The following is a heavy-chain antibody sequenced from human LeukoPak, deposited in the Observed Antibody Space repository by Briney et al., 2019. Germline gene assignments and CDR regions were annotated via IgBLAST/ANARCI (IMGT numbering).Heavy chain of an antibody. J-gene: IGHJ5*02. Sequence: SETLSLTCAVYGGSFSGYYWSWIRQPPGKGLEWIGEINHSGSTNYNPSLKSRVTISVDTSKNQFSLKLSSVTAADTAVYYCARGGSGWYQTMGDWFDPWGQGTLVTVSS. CDR1: GGSFSGYY. V-gene: IGHV4-34*01. D-gene: IGHD6-19*01. CDR3: ARGGSGWYQTMGDWFDP. CDR2: INHSGST.